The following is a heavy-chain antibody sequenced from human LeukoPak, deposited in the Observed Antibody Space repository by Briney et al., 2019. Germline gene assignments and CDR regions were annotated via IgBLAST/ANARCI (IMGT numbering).Heavy chain of an antibody. CDR3: ARGVVAAAGRTFDF. Sequence: SETLSLTCTVSGDSFSYFYWSWIRQPPGKGLEWIGYIYNSGSTNYNPSLKSRVTISLDTSKNQFSLKLSSVTAADTAVYYCARGVVAAAGRTFDFWGQRTLVTVSS. CDR2: IYNSGST. V-gene: IGHV4-59*01. D-gene: IGHD6-13*01. CDR1: GDSFSYFY. J-gene: IGHJ4*02.